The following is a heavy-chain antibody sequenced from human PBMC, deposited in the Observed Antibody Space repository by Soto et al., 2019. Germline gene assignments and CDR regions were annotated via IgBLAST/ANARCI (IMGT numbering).Heavy chain of an antibody. V-gene: IGHV3-11*06. CDR1: GFTFSDYY. CDR3: ARDSPLWFGELLGVMDV. J-gene: IGHJ6*02. D-gene: IGHD3-10*01. Sequence: GSLRLSCAASGFTFSDYYMSWIRQAPGKGLEWVSYISSSSSYTNYADSVKGRFTISRDNAKNSLYLQMNSLRAEDTAVYYCARDSPLWFGELLGVMDVWGQGTTVTVSS. CDR2: ISSSSSYT.